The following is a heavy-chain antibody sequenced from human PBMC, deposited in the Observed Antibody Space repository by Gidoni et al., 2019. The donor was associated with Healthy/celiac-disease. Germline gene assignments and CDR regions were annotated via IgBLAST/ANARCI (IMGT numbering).Heavy chain of an antibody. CDR1: GVTFSRYA. CDR2: ISGSGGST. J-gene: IGHJ4*02. Sequence: EVKLLESGGGLVQPGGSLRLSCAASGVTFSRYAMSWVRQAPGKGLEWVSAISGSGGSTYYPDSVKGRFTISRDNSKNTLYLQMNSLRAEDTAVYYCAKARYYDSSGYFHFDYWGQGTLVTVSS. D-gene: IGHD3-22*01. V-gene: IGHV3-23*01. CDR3: AKARYYDSSGYFHFDY.